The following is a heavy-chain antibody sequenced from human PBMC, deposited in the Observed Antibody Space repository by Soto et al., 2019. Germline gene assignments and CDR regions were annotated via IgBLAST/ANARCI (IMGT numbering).Heavy chain of an antibody. CDR2: IKSKTDGGTT. D-gene: IGHD6-19*01. J-gene: IGHJ4*02. CDR1: GFTFSNAW. CDR3: TTGQVAGTRDY. V-gene: IGHV3-15*01. Sequence: PGGSLRLSCAASGFTFSNAWMSWVRRPPGKGLEWVGRIKSKTDGGTTDYVAPVKGRFIISRDDSKNMVYLQMNSLKTEDTAMYYCTTGQVAGTRDYWGQGTLVTVSS.